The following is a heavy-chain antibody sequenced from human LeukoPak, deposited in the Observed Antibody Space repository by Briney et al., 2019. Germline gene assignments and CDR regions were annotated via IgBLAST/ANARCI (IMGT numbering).Heavy chain of an antibody. Sequence: PSETLSLTCAVYGGSFSGYYWSWIRQPPGKGLEWIGEINHSGSTNYNPSLKSRVTISVDTSKNQFSLKLSSVTAADTAVYYCAGVRDYGGFVDYWGQGTLVTVSS. D-gene: IGHD4-17*01. CDR2: INHSGST. V-gene: IGHV4-34*01. CDR1: GGSFSGYY. J-gene: IGHJ4*02. CDR3: AGVRDYGGFVDY.